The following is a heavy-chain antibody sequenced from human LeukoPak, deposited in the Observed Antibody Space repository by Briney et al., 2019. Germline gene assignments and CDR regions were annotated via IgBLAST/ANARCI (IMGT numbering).Heavy chain of an antibody. CDR2: ISGSGGTT. V-gene: IGHV3-23*01. D-gene: IGHD3-16*01. CDR1: GFTISSYA. CDR3: ARPLMNMMACLYGMDV. Sequence: GGTLRLSCAASGFTISSYAMSWVRQPPGKGLEWVSAISGSGGTTYYADSVKGRFTISRDNSKHTLYLQMNSLRAEDTAVYYCARPLMNMMACLYGMDVWGQGTTVTVSS. J-gene: IGHJ6*02.